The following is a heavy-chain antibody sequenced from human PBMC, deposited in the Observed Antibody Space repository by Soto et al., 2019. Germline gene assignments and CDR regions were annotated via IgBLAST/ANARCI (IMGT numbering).Heavy chain of an antibody. Sequence: QVQLVESGGAVVQPGRSLRLSCAASGFTFSSYAMHWVRKAPAKGLEWVAVISYDGSNKYYADSVKGRFTISRDNSKNTLYLQMNSLRAEDTAVYYCARAPRYYDFWRNYYYGMDVWGQGTTVTVSS. D-gene: IGHD3-3*01. J-gene: IGHJ6*02. CDR3: ARAPRYYDFWRNYYYGMDV. V-gene: IGHV3-30-3*01. CDR1: GFTFSSYA. CDR2: ISYDGSNK.